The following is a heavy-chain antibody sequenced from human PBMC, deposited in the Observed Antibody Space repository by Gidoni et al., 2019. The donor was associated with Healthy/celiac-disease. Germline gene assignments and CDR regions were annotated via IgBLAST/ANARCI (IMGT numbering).Heavy chain of an antibody. CDR3: ARGRFLEWLSSYYYYCYGMDV. J-gene: IGHJ6*02. D-gene: IGHD3-3*01. Sequence: QVQLQQWGAGLLKPSETLSLTCAVSGGSFSGYYWSWIRQPPGKGLEWIGEINHSGSTNYNPSLKSRVTISVDTSKNQFSLKLSSVTAADTAVYYCARGRFLEWLSSYYYYCYGMDVWGQGTTVTFSS. CDR2: INHSGST. CDR1: GGSFSGYY. V-gene: IGHV4-34*01.